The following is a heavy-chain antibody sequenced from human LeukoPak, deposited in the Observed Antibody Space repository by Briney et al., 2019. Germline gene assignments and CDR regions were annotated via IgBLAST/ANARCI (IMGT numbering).Heavy chain of an antibody. CDR1: GYTFTGYY. CDR2: INPNSGGT. Sequence: ASVKVSCKASGYTFTGYYMHWVRQAPGQGLEWMGWINPNSGGTNYAQKFQGRDTITRDTSISTAYMELSRLRSDDTAVYYCARETPGGAFDIWGQGTMVTLRS. J-gene: IGHJ3*02. V-gene: IGHV1-2*02. D-gene: IGHD2-2*01. CDR3: ARETPGGAFDI.